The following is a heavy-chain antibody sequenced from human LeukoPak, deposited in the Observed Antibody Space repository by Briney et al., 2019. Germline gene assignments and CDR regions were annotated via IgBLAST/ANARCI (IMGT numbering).Heavy chain of an antibody. CDR2: IYYDGGT. V-gene: IGHV4-39*07. J-gene: IGHJ4*02. Sequence: PGETLCLTCTVSGDSLGRDYYFWGWLRQPPGLEREWIGSIYYDGGTHYNPPFNRRLTLSADMSRNQFSQNLRSVTAADTAVYFCVRDGGNWDVHYWGQGTLVTVSS. D-gene: IGHD3-16*01. CDR1: GDSLGRDYYF. CDR3: VRDGGNWDVHY.